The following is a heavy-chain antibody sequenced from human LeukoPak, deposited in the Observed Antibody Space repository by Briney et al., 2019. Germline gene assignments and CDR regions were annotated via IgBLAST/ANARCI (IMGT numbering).Heavy chain of an antibody. CDR3: ARRTGHSYFDY. CDR1: GLTLSNYY. Sequence: PGRSLSLSCAASGLTLSNYYMSWIRQTPGKGLEWISYISGTGTTIYSADSLKGRFTISRDNAKNSLYLQMNSLRAEDTAVYYCARRTGHSYFDYWGQGTLVTVSS. D-gene: IGHD1-14*01. CDR2: ISGTGTTI. J-gene: IGHJ4*02. V-gene: IGHV3-11*01.